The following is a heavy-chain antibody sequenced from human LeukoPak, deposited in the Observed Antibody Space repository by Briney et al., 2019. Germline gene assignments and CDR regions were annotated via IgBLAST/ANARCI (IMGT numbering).Heavy chain of an antibody. CDR3: ARSAGLEYSAFDI. D-gene: IGHD2/OR15-2a*01. Sequence: GASVKVSCKASGYTFTSYYMHWVRQAPGQGLEWMGIINPSGGSTSYAQKLQGRVTMTRDTSTSTVYMELSSLRSEDTAVYYCARSAGLEYSAFDIWGQGTMVTVSS. V-gene: IGHV1-46*01. CDR2: INPSGGST. J-gene: IGHJ3*02. CDR1: GYTFTSYY.